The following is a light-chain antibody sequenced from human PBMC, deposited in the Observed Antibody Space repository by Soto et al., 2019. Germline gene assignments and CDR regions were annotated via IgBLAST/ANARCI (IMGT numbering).Light chain of an antibody. CDR3: SSYAGSTPVV. Sequence: QSVLTQPPSASGSPGQSVTISCTGTSSDVGGYNYVSWYQQHPGKAPKLMIYEVSKRPSGVPDRFSGSTSSNTASLTVSGLQAEDAADYYCSSYAGSTPVVFGGGTQLTVL. V-gene: IGLV2-8*01. J-gene: IGLJ2*01. CDR2: EVS. CDR1: SSDVGGYNY.